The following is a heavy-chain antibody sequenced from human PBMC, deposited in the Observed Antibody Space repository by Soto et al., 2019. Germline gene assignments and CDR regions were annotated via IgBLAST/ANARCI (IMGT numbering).Heavy chain of an antibody. J-gene: IGHJ6*02. Sequence: QVQLVQSGAEVKKPGSSVKVSCKASGGTFSSYAISWVRQAPGQGLEWMGGIIPIFGTANHAQKFQGRLTITADESTNTAYMELSSLRSEDTAVYYCAIQGCSGGSCFPPYYYYGMDVWGQGTTVIVSS. CDR1: GGTFSSYA. CDR2: IIPIFGTA. V-gene: IGHV1-69*12. CDR3: AIQGCSGGSCFPPYYYYGMDV. D-gene: IGHD2-15*01.